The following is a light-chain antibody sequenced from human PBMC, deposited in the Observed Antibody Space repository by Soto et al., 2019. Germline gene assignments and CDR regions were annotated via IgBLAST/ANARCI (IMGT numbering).Light chain of an antibody. V-gene: IGLV6-57*04. CDR1: SGSFAGNS. CDR3: QSYDTSDLV. CDR2: EDD. Sequence: FILTQPRSVSESPGKTVTISCTRDSGSFAGNSVQWYQQRPGSAPTTVIYEDDQRPSGVPNRFSGSIDTSSRSASLTISGLQSEDEADYYCQSYDTSDLVFGGGTKLTVL. J-gene: IGLJ2*01.